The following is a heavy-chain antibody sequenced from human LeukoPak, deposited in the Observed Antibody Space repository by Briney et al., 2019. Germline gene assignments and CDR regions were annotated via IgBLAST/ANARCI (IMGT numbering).Heavy chain of an antibody. J-gene: IGHJ5*02. V-gene: IGHV5-51*01. CDR2: IYPGDSDT. Sequence: GESLKISCKGSGYSFTSYWIGWVRQMPGKGLEWMGIIYPGDSDTRYSPSFQGQVTISADKSISTAYQQWSSLKASDTAMYYCARAGYSGYDYRNWFDPWGQGTLVTVSS. CDR3: ARAGYSGYDYRNWFDP. CDR1: GYSFTSYW. D-gene: IGHD5-12*01.